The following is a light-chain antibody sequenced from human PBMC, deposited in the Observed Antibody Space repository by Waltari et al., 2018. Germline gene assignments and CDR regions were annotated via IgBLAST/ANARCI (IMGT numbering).Light chain of an antibody. CDR2: DAS. Sequence: FVLTQSPGTLSLSPVERVTLSCRARQSVSSNYLAWYQQKPGQAPRLLIYDASNRATGIADRSSGSGSGTDFTLTISRLEPEDVAVYYCQQYGRSPWTFGQGTKVEIK. CDR3: QQYGRSPWT. V-gene: IGKV3-20*01. CDR1: QSVSSNY. J-gene: IGKJ1*01.